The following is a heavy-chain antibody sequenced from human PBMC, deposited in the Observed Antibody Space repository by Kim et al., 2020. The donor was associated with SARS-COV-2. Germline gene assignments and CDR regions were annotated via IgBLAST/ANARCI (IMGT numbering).Heavy chain of an antibody. CDR2: IKNDGNEK. CDR1: GFTFSRSW. D-gene: IGHD2-2*01. J-gene: IGHJ4*02. Sequence: GASLRLSCAASGFTFSRSWMNWVRQTPGKGLEWVANIKNDGNEKNYVDSVKGRFTISRDNSENSVYLQMNSLRAEDTAVYYCVKALGSRPEGYWGQGTLVTVSS. CDR3: VKALGSRPEGY. V-gene: IGHV3-7*01.